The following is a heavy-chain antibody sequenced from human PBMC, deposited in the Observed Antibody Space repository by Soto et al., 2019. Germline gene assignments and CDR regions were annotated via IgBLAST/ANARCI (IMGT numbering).Heavy chain of an antibody. CDR2: IKSKTDGGTT. CDR3: TTGSKYDFWSGYYALGDYYYGMDV. V-gene: IGHV3-15*07. Sequence: PGGSLRLSCAASGFPFSNAWMNWVRQAPGKGLEWVGRIKSKTDGGTTDYAAPVKGRFTISRDDSKNTLYLQMNSLKTEDTAVYYCTTGSKYDFWSGYYALGDYYYGMDVWGQGTTVTVSS. D-gene: IGHD3-3*01. J-gene: IGHJ6*02. CDR1: GFPFSNAW.